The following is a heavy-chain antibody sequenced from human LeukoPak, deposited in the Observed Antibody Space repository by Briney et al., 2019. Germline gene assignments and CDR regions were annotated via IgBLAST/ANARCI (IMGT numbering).Heavy chain of an antibody. CDR1: GFTFSSYE. Sequence: GGSLRLSCAASGFTFSSYEMNWVRQPPGKGLEWVSSISGSGGSTYYADSVKGRFTISRDNSKNTLYLQINSLRAEDTAVYYCAKAARSDSTDYWGQGTLVTVSS. CDR2: ISGSGGST. J-gene: IGHJ4*02. V-gene: IGHV3-23*01. CDR3: AKAARSDSTDY. D-gene: IGHD2-21*02.